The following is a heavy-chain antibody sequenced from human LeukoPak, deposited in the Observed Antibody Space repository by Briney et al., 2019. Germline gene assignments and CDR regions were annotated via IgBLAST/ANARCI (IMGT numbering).Heavy chain of an antibody. J-gene: IGHJ4*02. CDR1: GYTFTSYG. CDR2: ISAYNGNT. V-gene: IGHV1-18*01. Sequence: ASVKVSCKACGYTFTSYGISWVRQAPGQGLEWMGWISAYNGNTNYAQKLQGRVTMTTDTSTSTAYMELRSLRSDDTPGYYRAVGNYYDSSGYYYLGYFDYWGQGTLVTVSS. D-gene: IGHD3-22*01. CDR3: AVGNYYDSSGYYYLGYFDY.